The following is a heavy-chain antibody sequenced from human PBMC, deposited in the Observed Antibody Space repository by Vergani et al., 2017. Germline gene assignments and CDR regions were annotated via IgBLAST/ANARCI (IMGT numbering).Heavy chain of an antibody. D-gene: IGHD5-24*01. Sequence: QVQLVQSGAEVKKPGSSVKVSCKASGGTFSSYTISWVRQAPGQGLEWMGRIIPILGIANYAQKFQGRVPITADKSTSTAYMELSSLRSEDTAVYYWARVEMATITLDYWGQGTLVTVSS. CDR1: GGTFSSYT. V-gene: IGHV1-69*02. CDR3: ARVEMATITLDY. J-gene: IGHJ4*02. CDR2: IIPILGIA.